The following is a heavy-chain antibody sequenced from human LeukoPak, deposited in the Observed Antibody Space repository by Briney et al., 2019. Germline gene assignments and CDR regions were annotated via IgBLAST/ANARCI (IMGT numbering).Heavy chain of an antibody. CDR3: ATGSHLDY. J-gene: IGHJ4*02. V-gene: IGHV3-7*05. CDR2: IKQDGSEK. D-gene: IGHD3-10*01. Sequence: GGSLRLSCAAPGFTFSSYWMNWVRQAPGKGLEWVANIKQDGSEKYYVDSVKGRFTISRDNAMNSLYLQMNSLRTEDTAVYYCATGSHLDYWGQGTLVTVSS. CDR1: GFTFSSYW.